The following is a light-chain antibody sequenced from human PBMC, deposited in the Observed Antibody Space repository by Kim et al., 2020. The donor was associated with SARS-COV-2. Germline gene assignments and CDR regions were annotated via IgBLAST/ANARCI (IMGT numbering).Light chain of an antibody. V-gene: IGKV1D-12*01. Sequence: ASVGDRVPITCRASQDISSWLGWYQQKPGKAPKVLIYEASNLQSGVPSRFSVSGSGTDFTLTINSLQPEDFATYYCQQTHSFPLTFGGGTTVDIK. J-gene: IGKJ4*01. CDR1: QDISSW. CDR2: EAS. CDR3: QQTHSFPLT.